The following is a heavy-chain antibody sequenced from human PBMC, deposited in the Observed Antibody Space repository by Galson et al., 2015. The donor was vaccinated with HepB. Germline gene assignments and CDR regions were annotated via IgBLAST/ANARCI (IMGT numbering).Heavy chain of an antibody. CDR2: ISGSGGST. Sequence: SLRLSCAASGFTFSSYAMSWVRQAPGKGLEWVSAISGSGGSTYYADSVKGRFTISRDNSKNTLYLQMNSLRAEDTAVYYCAKDLGGYCSSTSCYGWFDPWGQGTLVTVSS. J-gene: IGHJ5*02. CDR1: GFTFSSYA. D-gene: IGHD2-2*01. V-gene: IGHV3-23*01. CDR3: AKDLGGYCSSTSCYGWFDP.